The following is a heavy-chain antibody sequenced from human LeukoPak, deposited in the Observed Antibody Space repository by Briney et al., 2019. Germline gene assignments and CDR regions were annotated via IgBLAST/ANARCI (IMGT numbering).Heavy chain of an antibody. CDR2: IYYSGST. CDR1: GGSISSYY. D-gene: IGHD4-17*01. CDR3: AREAGGCGDYGPLLDY. J-gene: IGHJ4*02. Sequence: SETLSLTCTVSGGSISSYYWSWIRQPPGKGLEWIGYIYYSGSTNYNPSLKSRVTISVDTSKNQFPLKLSSVTAADTAVYYCAREAGGCGDYGPLLDYWGQGTLVTVSS. V-gene: IGHV4-59*01.